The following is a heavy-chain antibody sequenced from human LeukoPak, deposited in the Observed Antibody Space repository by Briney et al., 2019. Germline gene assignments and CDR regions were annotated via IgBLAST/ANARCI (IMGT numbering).Heavy chain of an antibody. V-gene: IGHV1-69*05. D-gene: IGHD3-9*01. Sequence: GASVKVSYKASGGTFSSYAISWVRQAPGQGLEWMGGIIPIFGTANYAQKFQGRVTITTDESTSTAYMELSSLRSEDTAVYYCAREGIELRYFDAFDIWGQGTMVTVSS. J-gene: IGHJ3*02. CDR1: GGTFSSYA. CDR3: AREGIELRYFDAFDI. CDR2: IIPIFGTA.